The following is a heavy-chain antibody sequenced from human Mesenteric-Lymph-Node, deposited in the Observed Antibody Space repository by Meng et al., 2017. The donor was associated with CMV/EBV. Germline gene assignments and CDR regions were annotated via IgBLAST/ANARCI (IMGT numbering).Heavy chain of an antibody. CDR3: TSPSGYCSSTSCYDY. Sequence: FTLSGSAMHGVRQASGKGLEWVGRIRSKANSYATAYAASVKGRFTISRDDSKNTAYLQMNSLKTEDTAVYYCTSPSGYCSSTSCYDYWGQGTLVTVSS. J-gene: IGHJ4*02. CDR1: FTLSGSA. D-gene: IGHD2-2*01. V-gene: IGHV3-73*01. CDR2: IRSKANSYAT.